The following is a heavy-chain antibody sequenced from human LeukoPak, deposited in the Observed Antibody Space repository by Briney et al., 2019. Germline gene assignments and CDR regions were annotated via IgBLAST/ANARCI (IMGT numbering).Heavy chain of an antibody. CDR2: ISGSGGST. D-gene: IGHD5-18*01. CDR3: AKFTLRHTAMVSFDY. CDR1: GATFSSYA. Sequence: GGSLRLSCAVSGATFSSYAMSWVRQAPGKGVEGVSAISGSGGSTYYADSVKGRLTISRDNSKNTLYLQMNSLRAEDTAVYYCAKFTLRHTAMVSFDYWGQGTLVTVSS. V-gene: IGHV3-23*01. J-gene: IGHJ4*02.